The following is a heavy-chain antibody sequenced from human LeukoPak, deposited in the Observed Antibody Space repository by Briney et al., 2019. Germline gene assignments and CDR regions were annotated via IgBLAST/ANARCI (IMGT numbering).Heavy chain of an antibody. V-gene: IGHV1-18*01. CDR1: GYTFTSYG. D-gene: IGHD3-9*01. CDR2: ISAYNGNT. Sequence: ASVKVSCKASGYTFTSYGISWVRQAPGQGLEWMGWISAYNGNTNYAQKLQGRVTMTTDTSTSTAYMELRSLRSDDTAGYYCARDQSPYYDILTGYYRRGYYFDYWGQGTLVTVSS. CDR3: ARDQSPYYDILTGYYRRGYYFDY. J-gene: IGHJ4*02.